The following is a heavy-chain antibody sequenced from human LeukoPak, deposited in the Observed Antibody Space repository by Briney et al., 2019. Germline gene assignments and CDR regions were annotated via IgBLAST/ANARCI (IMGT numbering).Heavy chain of an antibody. V-gene: IGHV3-13*01. CDR3: ARDSERIAAAENFDY. CDR2: IGTAGDT. J-gene: IGHJ4*02. CDR1: GFTFSSYD. D-gene: IGHD6-13*01. Sequence: GGSLRLSCAASGFTFSSYDMHWVRQATGKGLEWVSAIGTAGDTYYPGSVKGRFTISRENAKNSLYLQMNSLRAEDTAVYYCARDSERIAAAENFDYWGQGTLVTVSS.